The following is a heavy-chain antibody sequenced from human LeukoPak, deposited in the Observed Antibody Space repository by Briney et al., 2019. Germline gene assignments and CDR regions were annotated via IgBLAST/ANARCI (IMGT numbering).Heavy chain of an antibody. CDR2: ISSSSSYI. Sequence: GGSLRLSCAASGFTFSSYSMNWVRQAPGKGLEWVSSISSSSSYIYYADSVKGRFTISRDNAKNSLYLQMNSLRAEDTAVYYCATEVFIYYYMDVWGKGTTVTVSS. D-gene: IGHD2-21*01. CDR3: ATEVFIYYYMDV. J-gene: IGHJ6*03. V-gene: IGHV3-21*04. CDR1: GFTFSSYS.